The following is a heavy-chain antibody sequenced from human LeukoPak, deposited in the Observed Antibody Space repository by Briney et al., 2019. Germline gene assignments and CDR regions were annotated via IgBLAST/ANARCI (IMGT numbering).Heavy chain of an antibody. D-gene: IGHD4/OR15-4a*01. CDR1: GFTFSSYA. CDR2: ISYDGSNK. J-gene: IGHJ4*02. V-gene: IGHV3-30-3*01. CDR3: ARSLRLSSHFDY. Sequence: GGSLRLSCAASGFTFSSYAMHWVRQAPGKGLEWVAVISYDGSNKYYADSVKGRFTISRDNSKNTLYLQMNSLRAEDTAVYYCARSLRLSSHFDYWGQGTLVTVSS.